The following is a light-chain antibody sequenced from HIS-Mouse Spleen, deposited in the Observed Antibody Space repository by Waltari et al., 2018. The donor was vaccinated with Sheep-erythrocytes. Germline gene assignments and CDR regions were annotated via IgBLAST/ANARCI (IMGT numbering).Light chain of an antibody. CDR2: YKSDSDK. Sequence: QAVLTQPSSLSASPGASASLTCTLRSGINVGTYRIYWYQQKPGSPPQYLLRYKSDSDKQQGSGVPSRFSGYNDASANAGILLISGLQSEDEADYCCMIWHRSAWVFGGGTKLTVL. V-gene: IGLV5-45*03. CDR1: SGINVGTYR. CDR3: MIWHRSAWV. J-gene: IGLJ3*02.